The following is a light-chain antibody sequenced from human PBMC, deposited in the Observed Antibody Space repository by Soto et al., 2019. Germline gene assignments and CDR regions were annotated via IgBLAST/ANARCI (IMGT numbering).Light chain of an antibody. Sequence: EIVLTQSPGTLSLSPGERATLSCRASRSISSTYLAWYRQKPGQAPRLLIYAASSRATGIPDRLSGSGSGTDFTLTISRLEHEDFAVYYCQQYYASSWTFGQGTRVEIK. CDR2: AAS. J-gene: IGKJ1*01. V-gene: IGKV3-20*01. CDR1: RSISSTY. CDR3: QQYYASSWT.